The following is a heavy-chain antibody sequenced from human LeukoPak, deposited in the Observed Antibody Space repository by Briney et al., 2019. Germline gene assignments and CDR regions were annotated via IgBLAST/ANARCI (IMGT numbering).Heavy chain of an antibody. CDR2: IYYTGRT. V-gene: IGHV4-59*11. D-gene: IGHD1-26*01. CDR1: GGSISNHY. CDR3: AREGGSYPPYFDY. Sequence: PSETLSLTCTVSGGSISNHYWSWIRQPPGKGLEWIGFIYYTGRTRYNPSLQSRVLISADTSKNHFSLKVSSVTAADTAVYYCAREGGSYPPYFDYWGQGTLVTVSS. J-gene: IGHJ4*02.